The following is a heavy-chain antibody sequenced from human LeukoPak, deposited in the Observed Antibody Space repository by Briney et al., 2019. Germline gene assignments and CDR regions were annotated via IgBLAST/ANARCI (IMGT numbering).Heavy chain of an antibody. CDR2: ISSSGGTT. J-gene: IGHJ6*03. CDR1: GFTFSSYA. V-gene: IGHV3-23*01. CDR3: AKENGYMDV. Sequence: PGGSLRLSCAASGFTFSSYAMSWVRQAPGKGLEWVSGISSSGGTTYYADSVKGRFTISRDNSKNTLYLQSSSLRAEDTAVYHCAKENGYMDVWGKGTIVTVSS.